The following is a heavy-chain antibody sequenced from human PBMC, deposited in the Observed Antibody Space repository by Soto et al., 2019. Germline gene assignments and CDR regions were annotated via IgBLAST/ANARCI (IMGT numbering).Heavy chain of an antibody. J-gene: IGHJ6*02. V-gene: IGHV1-46*01. Sequence: ASVKVSCKASGYTFTSYAMHWVRQAPGQGLEWMGIINPSGGSTSYAQKFQGRVTMTRDTSTSTVYMELSSLRSEDTAVYYCARDLAAAGTGGYYYGMDVWGQGTTVTVSS. CDR1: GYTFTSYA. D-gene: IGHD6-13*01. CDR2: INPSGGST. CDR3: ARDLAAAGTGGYYYGMDV.